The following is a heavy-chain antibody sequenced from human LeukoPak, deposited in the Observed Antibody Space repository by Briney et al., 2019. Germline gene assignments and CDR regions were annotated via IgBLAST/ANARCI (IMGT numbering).Heavy chain of an antibody. CDR2: ISSSGSTT. J-gene: IGHJ6*03. Sequence: PGGSLRVSCAASGFTFNNYEMNWVRQAPGKGLEWVSYISSSGSTTYYADSVKGRFTISRDNAKNSLYLQMNSLRAEDTAVYYCARVRRSGTFYYYYYMDVWGKGTTVTVSS. D-gene: IGHD2-15*01. V-gene: IGHV3-48*03. CDR3: ARVRRSGTFYYYYYMDV. CDR1: GFTFNNYE.